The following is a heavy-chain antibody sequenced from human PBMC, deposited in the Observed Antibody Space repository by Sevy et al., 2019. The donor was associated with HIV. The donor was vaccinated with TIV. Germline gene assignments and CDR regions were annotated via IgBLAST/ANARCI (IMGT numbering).Heavy chain of an antibody. CDR2: INPRDSDT. V-gene: IGHV5-51*01. D-gene: IGHD6-6*01. J-gene: IGHJ4*02. CDR3: LIQWCSSADY. Sequence: GESLKISCKGSGYNITSYWIGWVRQMPGKGLEWMGIINPRDSDTRYIPSFRGQVTISVDKSINTAYLQWSSLKASDTAMYHCLIQWCSSADYWGQGTLVSVSS. CDR1: GYNITSYW.